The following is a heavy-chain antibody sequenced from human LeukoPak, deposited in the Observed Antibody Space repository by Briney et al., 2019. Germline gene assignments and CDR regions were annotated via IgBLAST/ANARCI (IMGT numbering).Heavy chain of an antibody. CDR3: VRGCTTGSCTGDY. V-gene: IGHV3-74*01. CDR2: IKTDGSST. J-gene: IGHJ4*02. CDR1: GFTFRNYW. D-gene: IGHD2-15*01. Sequence: PGGSLRLSCTVSGFTFRNYWMHWVRQAPGKGLVWVSGIKTDGSSTNYADSVKGRFTVSRDNAKNTLYLQMNSLRAEDTAVYYRVRGCTTGSCTGDYWGQGTLVTVSS.